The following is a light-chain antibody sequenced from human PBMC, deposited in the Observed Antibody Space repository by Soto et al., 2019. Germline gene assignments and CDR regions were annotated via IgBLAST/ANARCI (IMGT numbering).Light chain of an antibody. J-gene: IGLJ1*01. CDR1: SNDVGGYNY. V-gene: IGLV2-8*01. CDR3: SSYAGSNIHYV. Sequence: QSALTQPPSASGSPGQSVTISCTGTSNDVGGYNYVSWYQQHPGKAPKLMIYEVTKRPSGVPDRFSGSKSGNTASLTVSGLQAEDDADYYCSSYAGSNIHYVFGTGTKVTVL. CDR2: EVT.